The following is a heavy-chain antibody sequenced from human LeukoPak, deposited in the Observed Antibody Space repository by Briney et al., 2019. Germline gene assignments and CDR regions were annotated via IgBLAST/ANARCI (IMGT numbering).Heavy chain of an antibody. V-gene: IGHV1-69*04. CDR3: AREIYGDYGTVDY. CDR2: IIPILGIA. Sequence: GASVKVSCKASGGTFSSYAISWVRQASGQGLEWMGRIIPILGIANYAQKFQGRVTITADKSTSTAYMELSSLRSEDTAVYYCAREIYGDYGTVDYWGQGTLVTVSS. D-gene: IGHD4-17*01. CDR1: GGTFSSYA. J-gene: IGHJ4*02.